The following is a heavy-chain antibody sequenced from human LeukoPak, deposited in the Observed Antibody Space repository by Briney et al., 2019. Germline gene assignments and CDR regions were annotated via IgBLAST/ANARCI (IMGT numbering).Heavy chain of an antibody. CDR3: ARFAARPRGNIY. V-gene: IGHV5-51*01. J-gene: IGHJ4*02. CDR2: IYPGDSDT. D-gene: IGHD6-6*01. Sequence: KVSCKASGGTFTNYAFNWVRQMPGKGLEWMGIIYPGDSDTRYSPSFQGQVTISADKSISTAYLQWSSLKASDTAMYYCARFAARPRGNIYWGQGALVTVSS. CDR1: GGTFTNYA.